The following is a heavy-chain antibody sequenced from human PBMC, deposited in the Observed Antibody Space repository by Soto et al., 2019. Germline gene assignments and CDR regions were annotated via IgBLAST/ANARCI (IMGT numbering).Heavy chain of an antibody. CDR1: GYTFTSYD. CDR2: MNPNSGNT. CDR3: ARGPYYYYYMDV. J-gene: IGHJ6*03. Sequence: ASVKVSCKASGYTFTSYDINWVRQATGQGLEWMGWMNPNSGNTGYAQKFQGRVTMTRNTSISTAYMELSSLRSEDTAVYYCARGPYYYYYMDVWGKGTTVTVSS. V-gene: IGHV1-8*01.